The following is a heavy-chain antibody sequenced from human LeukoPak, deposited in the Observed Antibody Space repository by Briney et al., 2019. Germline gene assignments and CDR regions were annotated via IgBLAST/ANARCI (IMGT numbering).Heavy chain of an antibody. Sequence: ASVKVSCKASGYTFTGYYMHWVRQAPGQGLEWMGWINPNSGGTNYAQKFQGRVTMTRDTSISTAYMELSRLRSDDTAVYYCARDYPQWLAELSAFDIWGRGTMVTVSS. CDR3: ARDYPQWLAELSAFDI. CDR1: GYTFTGYY. D-gene: IGHD6-19*01. J-gene: IGHJ3*02. CDR2: INPNSGGT. V-gene: IGHV1-2*02.